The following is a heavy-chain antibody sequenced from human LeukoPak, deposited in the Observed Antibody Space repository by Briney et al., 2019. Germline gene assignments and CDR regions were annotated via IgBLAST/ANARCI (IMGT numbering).Heavy chain of an antibody. CDR2: VNDSGSI. V-gene: IGHV4-34*01. CDR1: SGSFSGYY. D-gene: IGHD1-26*01. Sequence: SETLSLTCADYSGSFSGYYWTWIRQSPGKGLEWIGEVNDSGSINYNPSFKGRVTISVDTSKTHFSLKLSSVTAADTAVYYCARGRGSGGATSEWGQGTLVTVSS. CDR3: ARGRGSGGATSE. J-gene: IGHJ4*02.